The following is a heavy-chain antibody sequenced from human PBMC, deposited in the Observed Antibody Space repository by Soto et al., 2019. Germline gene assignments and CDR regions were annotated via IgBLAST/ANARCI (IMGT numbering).Heavy chain of an antibody. Sequence: QLQLQESGPGLANTSETLALTCTVSGASISSTNYYWDWLRQSPGEGLEWIGGIYYSGSSYYSPSLKSRVTISVDTSKNQFSLRLTSVTAADPALYYCAKHNTGITVAGYVAFERWGQGTLVTVSS. D-gene: IGHD6-19*01. CDR2: IYYSGSS. CDR1: GASISSTNYY. CDR3: AKHNTGITVAGYVAFER. V-gene: IGHV4-39*01. J-gene: IGHJ4*02.